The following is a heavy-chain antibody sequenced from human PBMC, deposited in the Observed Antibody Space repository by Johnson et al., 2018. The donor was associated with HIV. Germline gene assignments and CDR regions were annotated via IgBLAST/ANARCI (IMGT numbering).Heavy chain of an antibody. D-gene: IGHD3-16*01. CDR3: ASQVRGLRLGVDAFDI. CDR2: ITCTGGST. V-gene: IGHV3-23*04. CDR1: GFTFSSYG. J-gene: IGHJ3*02. Sequence: VQLVESGGGVVQPGGSLRLSCAASGFTFSSYGMSWVRQAPGKGLEWVSGITCTGGSTYYADSVKGRFTLSRDNSKNTLYLQMNSLRAEDTAVYYCASQVRGLRLGVDAFDIWGQGTLVTVSS.